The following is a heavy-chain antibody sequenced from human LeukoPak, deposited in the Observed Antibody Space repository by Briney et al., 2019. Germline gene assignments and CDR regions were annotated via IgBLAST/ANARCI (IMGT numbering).Heavy chain of an antibody. CDR1: GFTFSSYW. V-gene: IGHV3-74*01. D-gene: IGHD2-15*01. CDR2: IKSDGSST. J-gene: IGHJ4*02. CDR3: ARGGSIAHKHHDS. Sequence: GGSLRLSCAASGFTFSSYWMHWVRQAPGKGLVWVSHIKSDGSSTNYADFVKGRFTISRDNAKNTLYLQMNSLRAEDTALYYCARGGSIAHKHHDSWGQGTLVTVSS.